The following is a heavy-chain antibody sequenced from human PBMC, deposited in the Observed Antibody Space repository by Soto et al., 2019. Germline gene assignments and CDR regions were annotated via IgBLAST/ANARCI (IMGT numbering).Heavy chain of an antibody. CDR2: ISTTGNT. V-gene: IGHV4-4*07. CDR1: GDTITSFS. J-gene: IGHJ4*02. D-gene: IGHD1-7*01. CDR3: EGESGENWSYEAY. Sequence: PSETLSLTCTVSGDTITSFSWNWIRQSAGKGLEWIGRISTTGNTHYNPSLESRVTMSLDTSKNQFSPKLTSVTAADTAVYYCEGESGENWSYEAYWGQGTLVTVSS.